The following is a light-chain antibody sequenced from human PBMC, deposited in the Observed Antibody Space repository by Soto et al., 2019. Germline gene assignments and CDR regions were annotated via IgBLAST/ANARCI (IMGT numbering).Light chain of an antibody. CDR2: HTS. Sequence: ETVLTQSPATLSLSPGERAILSCRASQSISNYLGWYQQKPGQAPRLLIYHTSRRATGIPDRFSGSGSGTDFTLTINRMEPEDFAVYYCQQYGTALYTFGQGTKLEIK. V-gene: IGKV3-20*01. CDR3: QQYGTALYT. J-gene: IGKJ2*01. CDR1: QSISNY.